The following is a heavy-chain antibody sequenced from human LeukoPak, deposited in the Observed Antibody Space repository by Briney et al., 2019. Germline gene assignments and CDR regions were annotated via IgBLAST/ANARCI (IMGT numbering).Heavy chain of an antibody. D-gene: IGHD2-2*03. CDR3: ARVSMGIVVVPAALYYYYYYMDV. Sequence: GGSLRLSCAASGFAFSSYWMSWVRQAPGKGLEWVANIKQDGSEKYYVDSAKGRFTISRDNAKNSLYLQMNSLRAEDTAVYYCARVSMGIVVVPAALYYYYYYMDVWGKGTTVTVSS. V-gene: IGHV3-7*01. J-gene: IGHJ6*03. CDR1: GFAFSSYW. CDR2: IKQDGSEK.